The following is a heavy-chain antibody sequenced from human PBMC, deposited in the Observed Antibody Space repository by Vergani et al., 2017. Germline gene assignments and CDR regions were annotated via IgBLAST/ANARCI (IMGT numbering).Heavy chain of an antibody. CDR2: IQKDGIDK. CDR1: GFPFSTYG. CDR3: ATKSCGTPGCQIGYFRE. D-gene: IGHD1-1*01. J-gene: IGHJ1*01. V-gene: IGHV3-30*02. Sequence: QVQLVESGGGVVQPGESLRLSCAASGFPFSTYGMHWVRQAPGKGLEWVAFIQKDGIDKFYADSVKGRFTISRDNSKSTLYLQMNSLRTEDTAVYYCATKSCGTPGCQIGYFREWGQGTLVTVSS.